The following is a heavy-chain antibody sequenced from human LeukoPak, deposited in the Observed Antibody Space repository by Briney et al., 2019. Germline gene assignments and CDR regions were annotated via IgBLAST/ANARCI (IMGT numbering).Heavy chain of an antibody. J-gene: IGHJ3*02. D-gene: IGHD1-14*01. CDR3: APQPAGTAAFDI. V-gene: IGHV4-59*08. CDR1: VVSITCYY. Sequence: SETLSLTCTVSVVSITCYYWSWLRQPPGKGLEWIAYVRDNGESNYNPSLKSRVTISVDTRRNQISLRLNFVTAAATAIYYCAPQPAGTAAFDIWGLGTMVTVSS. CDR2: VRDNGES.